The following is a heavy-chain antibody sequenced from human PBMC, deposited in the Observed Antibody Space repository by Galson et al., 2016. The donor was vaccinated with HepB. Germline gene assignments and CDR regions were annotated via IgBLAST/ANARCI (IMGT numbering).Heavy chain of an antibody. V-gene: IGHV3-23*01. Sequence: SLRLSCAASGFIFSNYAMSWVRQVLGKGLEWVSAISGSGGSTHYADSVKGRFTISRDNSKNTLYLQMNGLRAEDTAVYYCAKAVTRNTIFGVVTGKEGAHYGMDVWGQGTTVTVSS. CDR3: AKAVTRNTIFGVVTGKEGAHYGMDV. J-gene: IGHJ6*02. CDR1: GFIFSNYA. D-gene: IGHD3-3*01. CDR2: ISGSGGST.